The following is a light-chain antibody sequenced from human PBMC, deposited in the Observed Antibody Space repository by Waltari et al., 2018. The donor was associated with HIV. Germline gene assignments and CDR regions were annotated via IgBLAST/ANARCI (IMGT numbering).Light chain of an antibody. CDR1: SGSIASNY. CDR2: EDN. J-gene: IGLJ2*01. Sequence: FMLAQPHSVSESPGKTVTISCTRSSGSIASNYVQWSQQRPGTSPTTVIYEDNQRPSGVPGRFSGSIDSSSNSASLTISALKTEDEADYYCQSYDSSTPVVFGGGTKLTV. V-gene: IGLV6-57*01. CDR3: QSYDSSTPVV.